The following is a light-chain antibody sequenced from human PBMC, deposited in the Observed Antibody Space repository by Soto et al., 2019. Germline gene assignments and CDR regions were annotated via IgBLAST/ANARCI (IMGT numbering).Light chain of an antibody. J-gene: IGLJ2*01. Sequence: QSALTQPASVSGSPGQSITISCAGSGGDVGNYDLLSWYQQIPGKAPKLMIYEVSNRPSGVSNRFSGSKSGNTASLTISGLQAEDEADYYCSSYTSSSLVFGGGTKVTVL. CDR2: EVS. V-gene: IGLV2-14*02. CDR3: SSYTSSSLV. CDR1: GGDVGNYDL.